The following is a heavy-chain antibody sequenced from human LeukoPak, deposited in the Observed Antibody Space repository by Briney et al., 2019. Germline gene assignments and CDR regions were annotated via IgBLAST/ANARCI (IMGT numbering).Heavy chain of an antibody. J-gene: IGHJ4*02. V-gene: IGHV4-34*01. CDR2: ISHSGSR. Sequence: SETLSLTCGVYGGSFSGYYWSWIRQPPGKGLEWIGEISHSGSRSYSPSLKSRVTMSVDASKKQFSLRLTSVTAADTAMYYCARRDFWSGSWGGRPYDYWGQGTLVTVSS. CDR1: GGSFSGYY. CDR3: ARRDFWSGSWGGRPYDY. D-gene: IGHD3-3*01.